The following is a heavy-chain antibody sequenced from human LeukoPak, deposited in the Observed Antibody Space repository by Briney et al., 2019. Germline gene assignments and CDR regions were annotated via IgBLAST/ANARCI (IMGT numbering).Heavy chain of an antibody. J-gene: IGHJ6*03. CDR2: INPNSGGT. V-gene: IGHV1-2*02. CDR3: AREFPPTELELRGISYYMDV. D-gene: IGHD1-7*01. CDR1: GYTFTGYY. Sequence: GASVKVSCKASGYTFTGYYMHWVRQAPGQGLEWMGWINPNSGGTNYAQKFQGRVTMTRDTSISTAYMELCRLRSEDTAVYYCAREFPPTELELRGISYYMDVWGKGTTVTVSS.